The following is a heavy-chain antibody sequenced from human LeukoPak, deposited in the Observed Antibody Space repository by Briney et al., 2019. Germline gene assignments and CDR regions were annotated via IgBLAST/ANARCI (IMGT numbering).Heavy chain of an antibody. Sequence: VASVKVSCKASGYTFTSYDINWVRQATGQGLEWMGWMNPNSGNTGYAQKFQGRVTITRDTSISTAYMELSSLRSEDTAVYYCARALAYTGSYPYYFDYWGQGTLVTVSS. CDR1: GYTFTSYD. CDR2: MNPNSGNT. CDR3: ARALAYTGSYPYYFDY. J-gene: IGHJ4*02. V-gene: IGHV1-8*03. D-gene: IGHD1-26*01.